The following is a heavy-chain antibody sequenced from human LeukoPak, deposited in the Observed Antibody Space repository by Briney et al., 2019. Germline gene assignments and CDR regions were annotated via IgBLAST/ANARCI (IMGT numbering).Heavy chain of an antibody. CDR1: GFTVSSNY. V-gene: IGHV3-53*01. CDR3: AANWFLSLY. D-gene: IGHD3-9*01. CDR2: IYSGGST. J-gene: IGHJ4*02. Sequence: GGSLRLSCAASGFTVSSNYMSWARQAPGKGLEWVSVIYSGGSTYYADSVKGRFTISRDNSKNTLYLQMNSLRAEATAVDYCAANWFLSLYWGQGTLVTVSS.